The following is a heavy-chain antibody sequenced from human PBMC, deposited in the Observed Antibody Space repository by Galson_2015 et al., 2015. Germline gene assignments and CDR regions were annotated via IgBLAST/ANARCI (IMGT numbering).Heavy chain of an antibody. CDR2: ISSSGATI. CDR1: GFTFSTYE. J-gene: IGHJ4*02. V-gene: IGHV3-48*03. Sequence: SLRLSCAASGFTFSTYEMNWVRQAPGKGLEWVSYISSSGATISYADSVKGRFTISRDNAKNSLYLQMNSLRAEDTGVYYCARDPVDYVLDYWGQGTLVTVSS. CDR3: ARDPVDYVLDY. D-gene: IGHD4-17*01.